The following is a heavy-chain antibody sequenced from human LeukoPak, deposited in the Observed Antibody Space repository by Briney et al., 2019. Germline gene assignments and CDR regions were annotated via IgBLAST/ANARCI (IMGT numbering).Heavy chain of an antibody. V-gene: IGHV4-61*02. CDR1: GGSVSSEDSY. D-gene: IGHD3-10*01. CDR3: ARGYYYRG. Sequence: SETLSLTCTVSGGSVSSEDSYWNWIRQPAGKGLEWIGRIYADGSSTYNPSLKSRVTISVDTSKNQFSLRLTSMTAADTAVYYCARGYYYRGWGQGTLVTVSS. J-gene: IGHJ4*02. CDR2: IYADGSS.